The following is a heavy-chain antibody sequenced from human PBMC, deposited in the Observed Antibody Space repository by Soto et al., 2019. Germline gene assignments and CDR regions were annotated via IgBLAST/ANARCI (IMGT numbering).Heavy chain of an antibody. CDR1: SFTFSSYA. Sequence: GGSLRLSCAGSSFTFSSYAMAWVRQAPGKGLEWVSGISGSGASTYYADSVKGRFTISRDNSKNTLYLQMNSLRAEDTAVYYCANRDGLNVFDIWGQGTMVTVSS. V-gene: IGHV3-23*01. CDR3: ANRDGLNVFDI. CDR2: ISGSGAST. J-gene: IGHJ3*02.